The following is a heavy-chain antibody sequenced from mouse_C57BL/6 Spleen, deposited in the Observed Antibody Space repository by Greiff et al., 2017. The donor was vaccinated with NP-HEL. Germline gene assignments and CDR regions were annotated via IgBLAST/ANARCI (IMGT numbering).Heavy chain of an antibody. CDR1: GYTFTDYN. CDR3: ARGPIYDYDGGYYFDY. D-gene: IGHD2-4*01. V-gene: IGHV1-22*01. CDR2: INPNNGGT. J-gene: IGHJ2*01. Sequence: VQLQQSGPELVKPGASAKMSCKASGYTFTDYNMHSVKQSHGKSLEWIGYINPNNGGTSYNQKFKGKATLIVNKSTSTAYMELRSLTSEDSAVYYCARGPIYDYDGGYYFDYWGQGTTLTVSS.